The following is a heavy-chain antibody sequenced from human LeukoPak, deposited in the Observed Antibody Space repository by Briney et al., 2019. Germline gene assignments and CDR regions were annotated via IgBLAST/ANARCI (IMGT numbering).Heavy chain of an antibody. CDR1: GGTFSSYA. CDR3: ARGGALSSSWYPPID. D-gene: IGHD6-13*01. Sequence: ASVKVSCKASGGTFSSYAISWVRQAPGQGLEWMGGIIPIFGTANYAQKFQGRVTMTRDTSTSTVYMELSSLRSEDTAVYYCARGGALSSSWYPPIDWGQGTLVTVSS. V-gene: IGHV1-69*05. J-gene: IGHJ4*02. CDR2: IIPIFGTA.